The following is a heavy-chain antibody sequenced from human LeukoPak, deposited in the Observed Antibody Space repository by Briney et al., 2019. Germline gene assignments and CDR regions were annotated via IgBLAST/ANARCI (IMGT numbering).Heavy chain of an antibody. CDR3: ARDIVVVRY. V-gene: IGHV3-7*01. CDR1: GFTFSSYW. J-gene: IGHJ4*02. Sequence: GGSLRLSCAASGFTFSSYWMSWVRQAPGKGLEWVANLKQDGSEKYYVDSVKGRFTTSRDNAKNTLYLQMNSLRAEDTAVYYCARDIVVVRYWGQGTLVTVSS. CDR2: LKQDGSEK. D-gene: IGHD2-2*01.